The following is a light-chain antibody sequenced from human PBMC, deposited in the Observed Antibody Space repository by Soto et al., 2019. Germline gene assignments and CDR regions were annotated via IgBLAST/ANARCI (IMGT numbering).Light chain of an antibody. CDR1: KNDIGVYDF. CDR2: EVV. V-gene: IGLV2-8*01. Sequence: QSALTQPPSASGSPGQSVTISCTGTKNDIGVYDFVSWYQHHPGKAPRLIIYEVVQRPSGVPDRFSGSKSGNTASLTVSGLQAADEADYYCASYTAINTWVFGGGTKLTVL. CDR3: ASYTAINTWV. J-gene: IGLJ3*02.